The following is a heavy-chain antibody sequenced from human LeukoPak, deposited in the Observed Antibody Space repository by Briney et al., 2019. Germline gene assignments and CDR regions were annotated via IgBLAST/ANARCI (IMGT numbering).Heavy chain of an antibody. CDR1: GGSISTYY. CDR2: IYYSGST. J-gene: IGHJ6*02. D-gene: IGHD2-15*01. Sequence: SETLSLTCTISGGSISTYYWSWIRQAPGEGLEWIGYIYYSGSTNYNPSLKSRVTISVDTSKNQFSLKLSSVTAADTAVYYCARGPYSGASYYYYYGMDVWGQGTTVTVSS. V-gene: IGHV4-59*01. CDR3: ARGPYSGASYYYYYGMDV.